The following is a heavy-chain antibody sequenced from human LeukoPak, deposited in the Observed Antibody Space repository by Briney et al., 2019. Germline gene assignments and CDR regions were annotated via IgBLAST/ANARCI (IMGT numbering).Heavy chain of an antibody. D-gene: IGHD3-10*01. CDR3: AKEGRATMVRGVIIIEPRNYYYYMDV. CDR2: ISGSGGST. J-gene: IGHJ6*03. V-gene: IGHV3-23*01. Sequence: GGSLRLSCAASGFTFSSYWMSWVRQAPGKGLEWVSAISGSGGSTYYADSVKGRFTISRDNSKNTLYLQMNSLRAEDTAVYYCAKEGRATMVRGVIIIEPRNYYYYMDVWGKGTTVTVSS. CDR1: GFTFSSYW.